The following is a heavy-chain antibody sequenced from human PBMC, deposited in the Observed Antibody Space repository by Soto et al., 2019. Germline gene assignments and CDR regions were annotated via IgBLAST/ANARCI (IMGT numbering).Heavy chain of an antibody. CDR3: ARHVVGARGWVEEPL. V-gene: IGHV5-51*01. J-gene: IGHJ4*02. CDR1: GYSFTNYW. CDR2: IYPGDSDT. D-gene: IGHD1-1*01. Sequence: PGESLKISCKGSGYSFTNYWIGWVRQMPGKGLEWMGIIYPGDSDTRYSPSYQGQVTISADKSISTAYLQWSSLKASDTAMYYCARHVVGARGWVEEPLWGQGTLVTVSS.